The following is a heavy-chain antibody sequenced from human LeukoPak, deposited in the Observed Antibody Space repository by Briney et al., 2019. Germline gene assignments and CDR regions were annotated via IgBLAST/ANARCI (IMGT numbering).Heavy chain of an antibody. D-gene: IGHD4-17*01. CDR1: GYTFTAYY. CDR2: INPNSGGT. Sequence: ASVKVSCKASGYTFTAYYLHWVRQAPGQGLEWMGWINPNSGGTNYAQKFQGRDTMTRDTSIGTAYMELSRLRSDDTALYYCARGTTLTTLPYYYYYMDVWGEGTTVTVSS. V-gene: IGHV1-2*02. CDR3: ARGTTLTTLPYYYYYMDV. J-gene: IGHJ6*03.